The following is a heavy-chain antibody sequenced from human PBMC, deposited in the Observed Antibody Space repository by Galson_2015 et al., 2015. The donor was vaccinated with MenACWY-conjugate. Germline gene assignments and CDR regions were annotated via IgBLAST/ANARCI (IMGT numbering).Heavy chain of an antibody. J-gene: IGHJ4*02. CDR1: GASISTDY. D-gene: IGHD6-19*01. V-gene: IGHV4-59*01. CDR2: IHYRGST. Sequence: LSLTCSVSGASISTDYWSWIRQPPGKGLEWIGYIHYRGSTKYNPSLKTRITMSLDTSENQFSLKLSSVTAADTAVYYCARWVAVKMIEYCGQGTLVTVSS. CDR3: ARWVAVKMIEY.